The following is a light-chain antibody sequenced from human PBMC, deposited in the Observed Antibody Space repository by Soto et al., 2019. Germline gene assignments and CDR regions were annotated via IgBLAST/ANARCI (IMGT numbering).Light chain of an antibody. Sequence: QSALTQPRSVSGSPGQSVTISCTGTSSDVGGYNYVSWYQHHPGKAPKLMIYDVSKRPSGVPDRFSGSKSGNTASLTISGLQAEDVSDYYCCSYAGSYSFYVFGTGTNVTVL. CDR3: CSYAGSYSFYV. CDR1: SSDVGGYNY. V-gene: IGLV2-11*01. J-gene: IGLJ1*01. CDR2: DVS.